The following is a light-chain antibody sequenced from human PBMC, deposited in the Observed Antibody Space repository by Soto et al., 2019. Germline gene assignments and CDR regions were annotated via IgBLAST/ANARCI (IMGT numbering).Light chain of an antibody. V-gene: IGKV3-11*01. CDR2: DAS. J-gene: IGKJ4*01. Sequence: ESVLTQSPATLSLSPGERAALSCRASPSVSNSLAWYQHKPGQAPRLLIYDASNRATGVPTRFSGSGSGTDFTLTISSLESEDFAVYYCQQRNQWPPVTFGGGTRVEIK. CDR1: PSVSNS. CDR3: QQRNQWPPVT.